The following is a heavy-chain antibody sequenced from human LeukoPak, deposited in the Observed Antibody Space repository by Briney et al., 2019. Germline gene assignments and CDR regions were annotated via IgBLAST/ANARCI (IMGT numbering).Heavy chain of an antibody. CDR2: ISGSGGST. V-gene: IGHV3-23*01. Sequence: GGTLRLSCAASGFTFSSYGMSWVRQAPGKGLEWVSAISGSGGSTYYADSVKGRFTISRDNSKNTLYLQMNSLRAEDTAVYYCARDATTAVGWVYMDVWGKGTTVTISS. CDR3: ARDATTAVGWVYMDV. CDR1: GFTFSSYG. D-gene: IGHD6-13*01. J-gene: IGHJ6*03.